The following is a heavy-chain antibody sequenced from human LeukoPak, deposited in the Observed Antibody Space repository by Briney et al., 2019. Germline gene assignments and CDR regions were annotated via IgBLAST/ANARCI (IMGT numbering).Heavy chain of an antibody. Sequence: SVKVSCKASGGTFSSYAISWVRQAPGQGLEWMGGIIPIFGTANYAQKFQGRVTITADESTSTAYMELSSLRSEDTAVYYCASSGSGYSYGRYNWLDPWGQGTLVTVSS. CDR2: IIPIFGTA. CDR3: ASSGSGYSYGRYNWLDP. CDR1: GGTFSSYA. J-gene: IGHJ5*02. D-gene: IGHD5-18*01. V-gene: IGHV1-69*01.